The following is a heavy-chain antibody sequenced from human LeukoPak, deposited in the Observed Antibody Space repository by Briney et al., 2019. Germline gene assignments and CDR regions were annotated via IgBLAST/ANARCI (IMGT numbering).Heavy chain of an antibody. CDR1: GGTFSSYA. CDR2: IIPIFGTA. Sequence: SVKVSCKASGGTFSSYAISWVRQAPGQGLEWMGGIIPIFGTANYAQKFQGRVTITTDESTSTAYMELSSLRSEDTAVYYCARAQMEYSSSGLYYYYMDVWGKGTTVTVSS. D-gene: IGHD6-6*01. CDR3: ARAQMEYSSSGLYYYYMDV. V-gene: IGHV1-69*05. J-gene: IGHJ6*03.